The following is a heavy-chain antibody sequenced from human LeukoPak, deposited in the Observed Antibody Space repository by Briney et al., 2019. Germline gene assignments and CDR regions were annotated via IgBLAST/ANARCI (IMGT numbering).Heavy chain of an antibody. CDR1: GGSISSYY. CDR3: ARSGLDSRYYFGMDV. Sequence: SETLSLTCTVSGGSISSYYWSWIRQPPGGGLEWIGYIYYSGSTNYNPSLKRRVTISLDTSKSQFSLKLRSVTAADTAVYYCARSGLDSRYYFGMDVWGQGTTVTVSS. V-gene: IGHV4-59*01. CDR2: IYYSGST. D-gene: IGHD5-12*01. J-gene: IGHJ6*02.